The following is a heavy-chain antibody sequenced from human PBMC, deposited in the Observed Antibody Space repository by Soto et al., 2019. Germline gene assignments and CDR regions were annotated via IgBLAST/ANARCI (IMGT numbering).Heavy chain of an antibody. D-gene: IGHD2-2*01. CDR2: IYYSGST. V-gene: IGHV4-59*01. Sequence: SETLSLTCTVSGGSISSYYWSWIRQPPGKGLEWIGYIYYSGSTNYNPSLKSRVTISVDTSKNQFSLKLSSVTAADTAVYYCARVLGNIVVVPAAIPSTPPNCYYYSMDVWGKGTTVTVSS. CDR1: GGSISSYY. J-gene: IGHJ6*03. CDR3: ARVLGNIVVVPAAIPSTPPNCYYYSMDV.